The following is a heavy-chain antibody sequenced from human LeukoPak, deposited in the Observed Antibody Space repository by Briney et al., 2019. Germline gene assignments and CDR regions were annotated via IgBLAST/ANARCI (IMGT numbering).Heavy chain of an antibody. CDR3: ARGLPRIAARPVTFDY. Sequence: SETLSLTCTVSGGSISSSSYYWGWIRQPPGKGLEWIGSIYYSGSTYYNPSLKSRVTISVDTSKNQFSLKLSSVTAADTAVYYCARGLPRIAARPVTFDYWGQGTLVTVSS. CDR2: IYYSGST. D-gene: IGHD6-6*01. CDR1: GGSISSSSYY. J-gene: IGHJ4*02. V-gene: IGHV4-39*07.